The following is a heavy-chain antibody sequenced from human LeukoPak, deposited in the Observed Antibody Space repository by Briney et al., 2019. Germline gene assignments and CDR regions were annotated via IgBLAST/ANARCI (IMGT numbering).Heavy chain of an antibody. CDR3: ARDDRVWFGESRLLDY. D-gene: IGHD3-10*01. CDR1: GFTFGSYW. Sequence: GGSLRLSCAASGFTFGSYWMSWVRQAPGKGLEWVANIKQDGSEKYYVDSVKGRFTISRDNAKNSLYLQMNSLRAEDTAVYYCARDDRVWFGESRLLDYWGQGTLVTVSS. J-gene: IGHJ4*02. CDR2: IKQDGSEK. V-gene: IGHV3-7*01.